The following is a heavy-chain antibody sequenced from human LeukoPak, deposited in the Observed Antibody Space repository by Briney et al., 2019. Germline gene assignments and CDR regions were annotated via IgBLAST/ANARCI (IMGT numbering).Heavy chain of an antibody. J-gene: IGHJ4*02. Sequence: PSETLSLTCAVYGGSFSGYYWSWIRQPPGKGLEWIGEINHSGSTNYNPSLKSRATISVDTSKNQFSLKLSSVTAADTAVYYCARACGSGSYCNYWGQGTLVTVSS. CDR1: GGSFSGYY. D-gene: IGHD3-10*01. V-gene: IGHV4-34*01. CDR3: ARACGSGSYCNY. CDR2: INHSGST.